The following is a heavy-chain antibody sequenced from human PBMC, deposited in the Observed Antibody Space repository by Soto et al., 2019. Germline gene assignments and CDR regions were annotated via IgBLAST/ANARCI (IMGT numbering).Heavy chain of an antibody. Sequence: GGSLRLSCAASGFTFSSYGMHWVRQAPGKGLEWVAVISYDGSNKYYADSVKGRFTISRDNSKNTLYLQMNSLRAEDTAVYYCAKVPTRGGLAHFDYWGQGTLVTVSS. CDR1: GFTFSSYG. CDR3: AKVPTRGGLAHFDY. CDR2: ISYDGSNK. V-gene: IGHV3-30*18. D-gene: IGHD2-15*01. J-gene: IGHJ4*02.